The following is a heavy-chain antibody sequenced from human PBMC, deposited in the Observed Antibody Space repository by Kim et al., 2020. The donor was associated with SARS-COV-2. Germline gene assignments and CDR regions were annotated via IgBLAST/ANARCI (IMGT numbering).Heavy chain of an antibody. V-gene: IGHV1-2*02. CDR2: INPNSGAT. D-gene: IGHD3-3*01. CDR1: GYTFTDYY. CDR3: ARDKEGGVLRFLEWLSSFEY. J-gene: IGHJ4*02. Sequence: ASVKVSCKASGYTFTDYYMHWVRQAPGQGLEWMGWINPNSGATKHVQKFQGRVTMTRDTSINTAYMELSSLRADDTAVYYCARDKEGGVLRFLEWLSSFEYWGQGALVTVSS.